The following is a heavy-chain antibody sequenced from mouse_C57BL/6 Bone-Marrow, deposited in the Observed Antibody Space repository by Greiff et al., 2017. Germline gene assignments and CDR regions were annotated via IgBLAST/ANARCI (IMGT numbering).Heavy chain of an antibody. J-gene: IGHJ2*01. D-gene: IGHD1-1*01. CDR3: TRNYGRGY. CDR1: GYTFTDYE. Sequence: VQLKQSGAELVRPGASVTLSCKASGYTFTDYEMHWVKQTPVHGLEWIGAIDPETGGTAYNQKFKGKAILTADKSSSTAYMELRSLTSEDSAVYYCTRNYGRGYWGQGTTLTVSS. V-gene: IGHV1-15*01. CDR2: IDPETGGT.